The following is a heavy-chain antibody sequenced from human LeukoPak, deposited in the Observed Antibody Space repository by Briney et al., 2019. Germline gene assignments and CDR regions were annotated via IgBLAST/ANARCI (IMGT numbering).Heavy chain of an antibody. J-gene: IGHJ4*02. D-gene: IGHD2-2*01. CDR1: GFSLSNARMG. V-gene: IGHV2-26*01. CDR3: AQYYCSNAICYPGHY. CDR2: IFSNDEK. Sequence: ESGPVLVKPTETLTLTCTVSGFSLSNARMGVSWIRQPPGKALEWLAHIFSNDEKSYSTSLKSRLTISKDTSKSQVVLTMTNMDPVDTATYYCAQYYCSNAICYPGHYWGQGTLVTVSS.